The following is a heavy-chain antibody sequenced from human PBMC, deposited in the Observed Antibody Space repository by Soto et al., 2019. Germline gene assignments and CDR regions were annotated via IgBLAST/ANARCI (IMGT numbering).Heavy chain of an antibody. CDR1: GGSFSGYY. J-gene: IGHJ5*02. V-gene: IGHV4-34*01. CDR3: ARGVRYHLLKAVAGPRWFDP. D-gene: IGHD6-19*01. CDR2: INHSGST. Sequence: PSETLSLTCAVYGGSFSGYYWSWIRQPPGKGLEWIGEINHSGSTNYNPSLKSRVTISVDTSKNQFSLKLSSVTAADTAVYYCARGVRYHLLKAVAGPRWFDPWGQGTLVTVSS.